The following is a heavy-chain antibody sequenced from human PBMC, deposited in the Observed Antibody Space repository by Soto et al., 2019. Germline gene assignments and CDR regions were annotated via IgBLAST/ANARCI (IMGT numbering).Heavy chain of an antibody. CDR3: ARGGSYNWNLSPFHI. Sequence: QVQLQESGPGLVKPSQTLSLTCTVSGGSISSCGYYWSWIRQHPGKDLEWIGSIYYRGSTYYNPSLKRRVTISVATSKNPCSLKLSSVTAADTAVYYCARGGSYNWNLSPFHIWGQGTMVTVSS. J-gene: IGHJ3*02. CDR2: IYYRGST. CDR1: GGSISSCGYY. D-gene: IGHD1-7*01. V-gene: IGHV4-31*03.